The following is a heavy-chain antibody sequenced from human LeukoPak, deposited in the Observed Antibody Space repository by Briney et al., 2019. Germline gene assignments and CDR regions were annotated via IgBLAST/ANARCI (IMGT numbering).Heavy chain of an antibody. CDR2: IIPILGIA. Sequence: PSVKVSCKASGGTFSSYAISWVRQAPGQGLEWMGRIIPILGIANYAQKFQGRVTITADKSTSTAYMELSSLRSEDTAVYYCARGAPSATVTTSEGVDYWGQGTLVTVPS. CDR1: GGTFSSYA. V-gene: IGHV1-69*04. J-gene: IGHJ4*02. CDR3: ARGAPSATVTTSEGVDY. D-gene: IGHD4-17*01.